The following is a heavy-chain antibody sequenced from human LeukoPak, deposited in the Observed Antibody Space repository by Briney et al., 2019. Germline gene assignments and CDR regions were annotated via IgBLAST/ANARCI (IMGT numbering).Heavy chain of an antibody. CDR1: GFTFSSYS. V-gene: IGHV3-21*01. CDR3: ARVQKASGATTPLFRY. Sequence: PGGSLRLSCAASGFTFSSYSMNWVRQAPGKGLEWVSSISSSSSYIYYADSVKGRFTISRDNAKNSLYLQMNSLRAEDTDVYYCARVQKASGATTPLFRYWGQGTLVTVSS. CDR2: ISSSSSYI. J-gene: IGHJ4*02. D-gene: IGHD1-26*01.